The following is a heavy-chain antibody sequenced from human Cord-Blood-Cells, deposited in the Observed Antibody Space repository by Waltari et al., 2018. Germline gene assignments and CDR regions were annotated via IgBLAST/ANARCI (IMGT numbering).Heavy chain of an antibody. CDR1: GGSFSGYY. CDR3: ARGHELGWVY. J-gene: IGHJ4*02. CDR2: INHSGST. D-gene: IGHD3-10*01. V-gene: IGHV4-34*01. Sequence: QVQLQQWGAGLLKPSETLSLTCAVYGGSFSGYYWSWIRQPTGKGLEWIGEINHSGSTNYNPSLKSRVTISVDTSKNQFSLKLSSVTAADTAVYYCARGHELGWVYWGQGTLVTVSS.